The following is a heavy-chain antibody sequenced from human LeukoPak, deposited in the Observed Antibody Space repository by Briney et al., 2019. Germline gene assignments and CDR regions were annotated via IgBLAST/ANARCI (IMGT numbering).Heavy chain of an antibody. CDR2: ITATGDTA. CDR1: GFTFTKCA. J-gene: IGHJ4*02. Sequence: GSLRLSCVASGFTFTKCAMSWIRQAPGKGLEWVAIITATGDTAYYADSVKGRFTISRDNSKNTLYLQMNSLRAEDTAVYYCAKDLSSGWYLENYFDYWGQGTLVTVSS. V-gene: IGHV3-23*01. D-gene: IGHD6-19*01. CDR3: AKDLSSGWYLENYFDY.